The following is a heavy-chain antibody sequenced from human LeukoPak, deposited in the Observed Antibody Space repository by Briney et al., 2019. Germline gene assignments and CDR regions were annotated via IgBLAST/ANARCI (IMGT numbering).Heavy chain of an antibody. D-gene: IGHD3-22*01. CDR2: INHSGST. V-gene: IGHV4-34*01. J-gene: IGHJ4*02. Sequence: SETLSLTCAVYGGSFSGFYWSWIRQPPRKGLEWIGQINHSGSTNYNPSLKSRVTISVDTSKNQFSLKLSSVTAADTAVYYCARDQYYYDSSAYLFDYWGQGTLVTVSS. CDR3: ARDQYYYDSSAYLFDY. CDR1: GGSFSGFY.